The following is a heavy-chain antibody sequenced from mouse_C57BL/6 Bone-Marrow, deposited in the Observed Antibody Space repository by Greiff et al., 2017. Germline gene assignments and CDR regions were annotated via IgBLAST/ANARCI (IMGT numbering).Heavy chain of an antibody. CDR2: IDPEDGDT. Sequence: EVQLQQSGAELVRPGASVKLSCTASGFNIKDDYMHWVKQRPDQGLEWIGWIDPEDGDTEYASKFQGKATITADTSSNTAYLQLSSLTSEDTAVYYCMGDYYGSSYGFDYWGQGTTLTVSS. J-gene: IGHJ2*01. V-gene: IGHV14-4*01. CDR1: GFNIKDDY. CDR3: MGDYYGSSYGFDY. D-gene: IGHD1-1*01.